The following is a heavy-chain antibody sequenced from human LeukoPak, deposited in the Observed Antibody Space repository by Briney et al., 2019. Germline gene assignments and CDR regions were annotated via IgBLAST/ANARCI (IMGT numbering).Heavy chain of an antibody. CDR2: INPNSGGT. CDR3: ARDPDTAMVTVGCMDV. V-gene: IGHV1-2*02. Sequence: ASVKVSCKASGYTFSNYGISWVRQAPGQGLEWVGWINPNSGGTNYAQKFQGRVTMTRDTSISTAYMELSRLRSDDTAVYYCARDPDTAMVTVGCMDVWGKGTTVTVSS. CDR1: GYTFSNYG. D-gene: IGHD5-18*01. J-gene: IGHJ6*03.